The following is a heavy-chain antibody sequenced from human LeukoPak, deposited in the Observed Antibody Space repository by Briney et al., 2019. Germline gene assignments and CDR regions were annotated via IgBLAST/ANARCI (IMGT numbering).Heavy chain of an antibody. J-gene: IGHJ5*01. D-gene: IGHD6-19*01. V-gene: IGHV3-48*03. Sequence: GGSLRLSCAASGFTFSNSEMNWVRQAPGKGVEWGSYISGSGSTIFYADSVKGRFTISRDNAQNSLFLQMHSLRAEDTAVYYCARDGSAWFDYWGQGALVTVSS. CDR1: GFTFSNSE. CDR2: ISGSGSTI. CDR3: ARDGSAWFDY.